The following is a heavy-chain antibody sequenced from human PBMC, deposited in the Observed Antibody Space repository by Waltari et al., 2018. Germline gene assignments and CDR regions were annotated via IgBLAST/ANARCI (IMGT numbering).Heavy chain of an antibody. J-gene: IGHJ4*02. CDR3: ARGDGYTKPLDH. CDR1: GFRFPYSY. CDR2: LYSGGDT. V-gene: IGHV3-53*01. D-gene: IGHD5-12*01. Sequence: ELQLVESGGVLVQPGGSSRLTCAASGFRFPYSYMNWVRQAPGKVLEWLSVLYSGGDTYYTDSVKGRFTISRDRSKNTLYLQMNSLRTEDTAVYYCARGDGYTKPLDHWGQGTLVTVSS.